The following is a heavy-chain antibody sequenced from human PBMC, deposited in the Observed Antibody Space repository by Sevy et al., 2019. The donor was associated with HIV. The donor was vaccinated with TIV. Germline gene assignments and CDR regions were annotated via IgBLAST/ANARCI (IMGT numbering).Heavy chain of an antibody. CDR3: ARDIAVAGIPDY. J-gene: IGHJ4*02. CDR2: INPNSGGT. CDR1: GYTFTGYY. Sequence: ASMKVSCKASGYTFTGYYMHWVRQAPGQGLEWMVWINPNSGGTNYAQKFQGRVTMTRDTSISTAYMELSRLRSDDTAVYYCARDIAVAGIPDYWGQGTLVTVSS. D-gene: IGHD6-19*01. V-gene: IGHV1-2*02.